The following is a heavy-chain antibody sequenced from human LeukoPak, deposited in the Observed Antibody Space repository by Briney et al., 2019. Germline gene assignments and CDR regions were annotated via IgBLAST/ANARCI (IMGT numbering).Heavy chain of an antibody. CDR2: IYYSGST. Sequence: SETLSLTCTVSGGSISNGDHYWSWIRQHPGKGLEWIRHIYYSGSTYYNPSLKSRGIISVETSKNQFSLKLSSVTAADTAVYYCARALMSSSWYDAFDIWGQGTMVTVSS. D-gene: IGHD6-13*01. V-gene: IGHV4-31*03. J-gene: IGHJ3*02. CDR3: ARALMSSSWYDAFDI. CDR1: GGSISNGDHY.